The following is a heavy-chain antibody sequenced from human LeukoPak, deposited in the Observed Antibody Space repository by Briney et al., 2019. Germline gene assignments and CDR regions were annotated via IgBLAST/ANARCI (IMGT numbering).Heavy chain of an antibody. V-gene: IGHV3-48*03. CDR1: GFTFSSYE. CDR2: ITSSGSSI. J-gene: IGHJ4*02. CDR3: AKNGPSSSWYYFDY. D-gene: IGHD6-13*01. Sequence: GSLRLSCAASGFTFSSYEMNWVRQAPGKGLEWVSYITSSGSSIYYADSVKGRFTISRDNAKNSLYLQMNSLRAEDTALYYCAKNGPSSSWYYFDYWGQGTLVTVSS.